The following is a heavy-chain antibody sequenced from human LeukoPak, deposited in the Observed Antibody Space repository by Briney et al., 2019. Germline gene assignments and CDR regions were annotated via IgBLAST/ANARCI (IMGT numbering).Heavy chain of an antibody. CDR1: GGSISSYY. D-gene: IGHD5-12*01. J-gene: IGHJ6*02. Sequence: SETLSFTCTVSGGSISSYYWSWIRQPPGKGLEWIGYIYYSGSTNYNPSLKSRVTISVDTSKNQFSLKLSSVTAADTAVYYCARWPLGYYHYYGMDVWGQGTTVTVSS. CDR2: IYYSGST. V-gene: IGHV4-59*01. CDR3: ARWPLGYYHYYGMDV.